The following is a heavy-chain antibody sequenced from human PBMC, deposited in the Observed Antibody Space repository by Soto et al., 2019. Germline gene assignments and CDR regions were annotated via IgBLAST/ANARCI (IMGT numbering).Heavy chain of an antibody. CDR1: GFPFSSYA. V-gene: IGHV3-30-3*01. Sequence: GGSLRLSFSSSGFPFSSYAMHWVRQAPGEGLEWVAVISYDGSNKYYADSVKGRFTISRDNSKNTLYLQMNSLRAEDTAVYYCARDLGYYDSSGYYSYYFDYWGQGTLVTVSS. CDR2: ISYDGSNK. D-gene: IGHD3-22*01. CDR3: ARDLGYYDSSGYYSYYFDY. J-gene: IGHJ4*02.